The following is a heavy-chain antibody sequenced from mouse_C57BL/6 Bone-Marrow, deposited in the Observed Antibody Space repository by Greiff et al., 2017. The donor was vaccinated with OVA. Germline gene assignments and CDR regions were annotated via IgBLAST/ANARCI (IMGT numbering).Heavy chain of an antibody. V-gene: IGHV1-69*01. CDR2: IDPSDSYT. CDR1: GYTFTSYW. J-gene: IGHJ2*01. CDR3: ARGFDY. Sequence: QVQLQQPGAELVMPGASVKLSCKASGYTFTSYWMHWVKQRPGQGLEWIGEIDPSDSYTNYNQKIKGKSTLTVDKSSSTAYMQLSSLTSEDSAVYYCARGFDYWGQGTTLTVSS.